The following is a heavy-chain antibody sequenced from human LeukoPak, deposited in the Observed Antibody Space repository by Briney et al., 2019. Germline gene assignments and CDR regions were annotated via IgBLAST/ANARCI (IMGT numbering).Heavy chain of an antibody. D-gene: IGHD6-19*01. V-gene: IGHV1-46*01. J-gene: IGHJ4*02. CDR2: INPSGGST. CDR3: ARDSPVWGAVVLSSFDY. Sequence: GASVKVSCKASGYTFTSYYMHWVRQAPGQGLEWMGIINPSGGSTSYAQKFQGRVTMTRDTSTSTVYMGLRSLRSDDTAVYYCARDSPVWGAVVLSSFDYWGQGTLVTVSS. CDR1: GYTFTSYY.